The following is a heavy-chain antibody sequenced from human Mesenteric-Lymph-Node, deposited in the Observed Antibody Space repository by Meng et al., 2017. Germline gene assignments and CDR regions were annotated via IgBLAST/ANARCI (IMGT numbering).Heavy chain of an antibody. V-gene: IGHV1-58*01. D-gene: IGHD2-15*01. CDR1: GFTFTSSA. J-gene: IGHJ6*02. CDR2: IVVGSGNT. CDR3: AADGGYCSGGSCYSPRRSTTTLAYYYYGMDV. Sequence: SVKVSCKASGFTFTSSAVQWVRQARGQRLEWIGWIVVGSGNTNYAQKFQERVTITRDMSTSTAYMELSSLRSEDTAVYYCAADGGYCSGGSCYSPRRSTTTLAYYYYGMDVWGQGTTVTVSS.